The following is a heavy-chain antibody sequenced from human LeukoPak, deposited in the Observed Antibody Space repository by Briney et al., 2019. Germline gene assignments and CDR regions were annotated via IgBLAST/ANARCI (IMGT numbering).Heavy chain of an antibody. CDR3: ATDRSNSWVDY. Sequence: PGGSLRLSCAASGLIFRNYGMHWVRQAPDKGLEWVAFIWYDGSNKYYVDSVKGRFTISRDNSKNTLFLQMSSLRVDDTAVYYCATDRSNSWVDYWGLGTLVTVAS. CDR1: GLIFRNYG. V-gene: IGHV3-30*02. CDR2: IWYDGSNK. J-gene: IGHJ4*02. D-gene: IGHD6-19*01.